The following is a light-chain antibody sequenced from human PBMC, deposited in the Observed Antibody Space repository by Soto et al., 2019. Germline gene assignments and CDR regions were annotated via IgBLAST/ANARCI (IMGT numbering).Light chain of an antibody. CDR3: QQYGDSPSIT. V-gene: IGKV3-20*01. J-gene: IGKJ5*01. CDR2: GAS. Sequence: EIVLTQSPGTLSLSPGERATLTCRASQSVSNYYLAWYQQKPGQAPRLLIYGASWRATGIPDRFSGSGSGTDFTLTISRLEPEDFAVYFCQQYGDSPSITFGQGTRLDVK. CDR1: QSVSNYY.